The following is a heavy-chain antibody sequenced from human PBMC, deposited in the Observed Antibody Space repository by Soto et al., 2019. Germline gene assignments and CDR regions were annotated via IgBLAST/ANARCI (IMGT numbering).Heavy chain of an antibody. Sequence: QVQVVESGGGVVQPGRSLTLSCAASGFTFSTYAMHWVRQAPGKGLEWVAIVSYDGSRKHYVDSVKGRFAISRDNSMNTLYLQLNSLRPEDTAMYSCAKDRHGDGGGYHDGADSWGQGTLVTVSS. CDR3: AKDRHGDGGGYHDGADS. CDR2: VSYDGSRK. V-gene: IGHV3-30*18. CDR1: GFTFSTYA. J-gene: IGHJ4*02. D-gene: IGHD5-12*01.